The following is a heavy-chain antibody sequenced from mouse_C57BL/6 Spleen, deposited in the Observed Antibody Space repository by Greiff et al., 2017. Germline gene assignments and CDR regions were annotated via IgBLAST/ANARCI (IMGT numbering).Heavy chain of an antibody. D-gene: IGHD1-1*01. CDR2: ISSGGDYI. V-gene: IGHV5-9-1*02. CDR1: GFTFSSYA. CDR3: TRARYYYGSSYDAMDY. Sequence: EVKLVESGEGLVKPGGSLKLSCAASGFTFSSYAMSWVRQTPEKRLEWVAYISSGGDYIYYADTVKGRFTISRDNARNTLYLQMSSLKSEDTAMYYCTRARYYYGSSYDAMDYWGQGTSVTVSS. J-gene: IGHJ4*01.